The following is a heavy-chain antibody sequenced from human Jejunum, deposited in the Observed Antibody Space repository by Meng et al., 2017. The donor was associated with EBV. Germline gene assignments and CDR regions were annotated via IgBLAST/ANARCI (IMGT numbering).Heavy chain of an antibody. J-gene: IGHJ4*02. Sequence: LQGSGPVRVKPPGTLSLPCAVSGDSTSSSHWWSWVRQPPGKGLEWIGEMHPGGSTNYNPSLKSRVTISVDNSKNQFSLKLTSVTAADTAVYYCAKSNDYSLNSWGQGTLVTVSS. CDR1: GDSTSSSHW. V-gene: IGHV4-4*03. CDR2: MHPGGST. CDR3: AKSNDYSLNS. D-gene: IGHD4-11*01.